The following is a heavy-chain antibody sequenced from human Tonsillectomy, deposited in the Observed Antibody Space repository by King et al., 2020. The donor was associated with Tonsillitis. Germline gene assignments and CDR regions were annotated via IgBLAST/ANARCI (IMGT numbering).Heavy chain of an antibody. CDR2: ISGSGGST. CDR1: GFTFSSYA. CDR3: AHRTHISVADRIEYFQH. V-gene: IGHV3-23*04. D-gene: IGHD6-19*01. Sequence: VQLVESGGGLVQPGGSLRLSCAGSGFTFSSYALSWVRQAPGKGLEWVSGISGSGGSTYYADSVKGRFTISKDNSKNTLYLQVNSLRAEDTAVYYCAHRTHISVADRIEYFQHWGQGTLVTVSS. J-gene: IGHJ1*01.